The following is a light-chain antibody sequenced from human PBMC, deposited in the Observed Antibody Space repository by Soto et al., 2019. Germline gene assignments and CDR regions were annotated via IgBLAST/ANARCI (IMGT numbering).Light chain of an antibody. CDR2: GAS. J-gene: IGKJ1*01. V-gene: IGKV3-20*01. Sequence: EIVLTQSPGTLSLSPGERATLSCRASQSISSTFLAWYQHKPGQAPKVVIYGASRRATGIADRFSGSGSVTDFTLTISRLEPEDFAVYYCQQYESSWTFGQGTKVEMK. CDR3: QQYESSWT. CDR1: QSISSTF.